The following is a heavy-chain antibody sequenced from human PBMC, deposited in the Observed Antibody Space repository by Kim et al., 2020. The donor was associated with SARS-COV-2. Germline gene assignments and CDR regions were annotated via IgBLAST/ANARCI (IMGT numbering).Heavy chain of an antibody. J-gene: IGHJ3*02. Sequence: GGSLRLSCAASGFTFSTYGMHWVRQAPGKGLEWVAVISYDGNNKYYADPVKGRFTISRDNSKNTLYLQMNSLRAEDTAVYYCAKDIVLMVYAEPGAFD. CDR2: ISYDGNNK. CDR1: GFTFSTYG. V-gene: IGHV3-30*18. CDR3: AKDIVLMVYAEPGAFD. D-gene: IGHD2-8*01.